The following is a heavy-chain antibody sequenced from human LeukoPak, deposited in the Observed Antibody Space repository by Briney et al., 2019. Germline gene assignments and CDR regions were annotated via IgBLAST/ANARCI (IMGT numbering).Heavy chain of an antibody. J-gene: IGHJ4*02. D-gene: IGHD3-9*01. CDR1: GFTFSSYD. CDR3: AKNSPPYYAILTGYCFDY. Sequence: GGSLRLSCAASGFTFSSYDMHWVRQAPGKGLEWVAFIRYDGSNKYYADSVRRRFTISRDNSKNTLYLQMNSLRAEDTAVYYCAKNSPPYYAILTGYCFDYWGQGALVTVSS. V-gene: IGHV3-30*02. CDR2: IRYDGSNK.